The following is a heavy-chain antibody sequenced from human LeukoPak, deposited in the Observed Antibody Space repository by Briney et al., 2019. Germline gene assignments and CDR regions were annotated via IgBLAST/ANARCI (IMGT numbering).Heavy chain of an antibody. D-gene: IGHD4-17*01. CDR1: GFTFNTYA. CDR2: ISAGATNI. V-gene: IGHV3-23*01. CDR3: ARDRPSALRSYDY. Sequence: GGSLRLSCTVSGFTFNTYAMNWVRQAPGKGLRWVSSISAGATNIYYADSVKGRFTISRDNSKNTVFLQMNSLRAEDTAVYYCARDRPSALRSYDYWGQGTLVIVSS. J-gene: IGHJ4*02.